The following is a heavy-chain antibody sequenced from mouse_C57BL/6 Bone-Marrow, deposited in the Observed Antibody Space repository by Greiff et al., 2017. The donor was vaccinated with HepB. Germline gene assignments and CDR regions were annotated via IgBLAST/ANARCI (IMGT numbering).Heavy chain of an antibody. Sequence: QVQLQQPGAELVRPGTSVKLSCKASGYTFTSYWMHWVKQRPGQGLEWIGVIDPSDSYTNYNQKFKGKATLTVDTSSSTAYMQLSSLTSEDSAVYYCARGNYYGSWFAYWGQGTLVTGSA. J-gene: IGHJ3*01. CDR2: IDPSDSYT. V-gene: IGHV1-59*01. CDR3: ARGNYYGSWFAY. D-gene: IGHD2-2*01. CDR1: GYTFTSYW.